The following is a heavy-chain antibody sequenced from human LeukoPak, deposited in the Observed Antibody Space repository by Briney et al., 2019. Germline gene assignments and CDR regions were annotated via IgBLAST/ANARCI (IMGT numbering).Heavy chain of an antibody. CDR1: GVSFRGYD. V-gene: IGHV3-21*01. J-gene: IGHJ4*02. CDR3: ARDVDYYFDY. CDR2: ISSSSSYI. Sequence: GGSLRLSCVPSGVSFRGYDMTWVRQAPGKGLEWVSSISSSSSYIYYADSVKGRFTISRDNAKNSLYLQMNSLRAEDTAVYYCARDVDYYFDYWGQGTLVTVSS. D-gene: IGHD5-12*01.